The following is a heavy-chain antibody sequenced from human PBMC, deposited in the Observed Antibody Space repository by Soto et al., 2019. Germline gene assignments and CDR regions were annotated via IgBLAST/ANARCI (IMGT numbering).Heavy chain of an antibody. CDR3: ARWGDSSSWSRRVRYYYYGMDV. J-gene: IGHJ6*02. CDR2: IYPGDSDT. D-gene: IGHD6-13*01. Sequence: PGESLKISCKGSGYSFTSYWIGWVRQMPGKGLEWMGIIYPGDSDTRYSPSFQGQVTISADKSISTAYLQWSSLKASDTAMYYCARWGDSSSWSRRVRYYYYGMDVWGQGTTVTVSS. V-gene: IGHV5-51*01. CDR1: GYSFTSYW.